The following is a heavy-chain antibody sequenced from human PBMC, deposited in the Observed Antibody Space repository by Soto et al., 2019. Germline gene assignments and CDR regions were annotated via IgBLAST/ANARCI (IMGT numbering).Heavy chain of an antibody. CDR2: IWYDGSNK. CDR1: GFTFSSYG. J-gene: IGHJ4*02. V-gene: IGHV3-33*01. D-gene: IGHD3-22*01. Sequence: QVQLVESGGGVVQPGRSLRLSCAASGFTFSSYGMHWVRQAPGKGLEWVAVIWYDGSNKYYADSVKGRFTISRDNSKNTLYLQMNSLRAEDTAVYYCARDWASSGYNFDYWGQGTLVTVPS. CDR3: ARDWASSGYNFDY.